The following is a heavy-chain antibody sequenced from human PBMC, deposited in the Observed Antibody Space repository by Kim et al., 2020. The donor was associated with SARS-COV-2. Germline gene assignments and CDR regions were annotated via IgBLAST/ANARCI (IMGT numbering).Heavy chain of an antibody. V-gene: IGHV1-3*01. CDR2: T. Sequence: TKYSQKFQGRVTITRDTSASTAYMELSSLRSEDTAVYYCARDGDSSGWTYWGQGTLVTVSS. J-gene: IGHJ4*02. CDR3: ARDGDSSGWTY. D-gene: IGHD6-19*01.